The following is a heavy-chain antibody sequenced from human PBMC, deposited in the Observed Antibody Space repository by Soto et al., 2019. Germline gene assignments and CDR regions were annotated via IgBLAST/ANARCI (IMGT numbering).Heavy chain of an antibody. J-gene: IGHJ5*02. CDR3: ARGNDWPLNWFDP. Sequence: PGGSLRLSXAASGFTFSSYSMNWVRQAPGKGLEWVSYISSSSSTIYYADSVKGRFTISRDNAKNSLYLQMNSLRDEDTAVYYCARGNDWPLNWFDPWGQGTLVTVSS. V-gene: IGHV3-48*02. CDR2: ISSSSSTI. CDR1: GFTFSSYS. D-gene: IGHD3-9*01.